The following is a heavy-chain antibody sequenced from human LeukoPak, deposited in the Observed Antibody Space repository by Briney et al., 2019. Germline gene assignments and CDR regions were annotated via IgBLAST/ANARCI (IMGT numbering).Heavy chain of an antibody. J-gene: IGHJ6*02. V-gene: IGHV4-34*01. D-gene: IGHD3-9*01. CDR2: INHSGST. CDR1: GGSFSGYY. CDR3: ARGSFDDILTGRFYYGMDV. Sequence: SETLSLTCAVYGGSFSGYYWSWIRQPPGKGLEWIGEINHSGSTNYNPSLKSRVTISVDTSKNQFSLTLSSVTAADTAVYYCARGSFDDILTGRFYYGMDVWGQGTTVTVSS.